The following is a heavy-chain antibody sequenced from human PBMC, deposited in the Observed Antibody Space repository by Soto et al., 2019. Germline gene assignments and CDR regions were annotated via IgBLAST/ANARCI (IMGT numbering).Heavy chain of an antibody. Sequence: SETLSLTCTVSGGSISSGGYYWSWIRQHPGKGLEWIGYIYYSGSTYYNPSLKSRVTISVDTSKNQFSLKLSSVTAADTAVYYCARTLIQDYYDSSGYSYWVDYWGQGTLVTVSS. CDR3: ARTLIQDYYDSSGYSYWVDY. V-gene: IGHV4-31*03. J-gene: IGHJ4*02. CDR1: GGSISSGGYY. CDR2: IYYSGST. D-gene: IGHD3-22*01.